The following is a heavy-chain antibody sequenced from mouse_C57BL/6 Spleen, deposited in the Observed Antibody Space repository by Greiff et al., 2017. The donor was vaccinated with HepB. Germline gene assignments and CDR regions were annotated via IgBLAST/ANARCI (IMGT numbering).Heavy chain of an antibody. D-gene: IGHD2-1*01. V-gene: IGHV1-69*01. CDR1: GYTFTSYW. CDR2: IDPSDSYT. J-gene: IGHJ2*01. Sequence: QVQLKQPGAELVMPGASVKLSCKASGYTFTSYWMHWVKQRPGQGLEWIGEIDPSDSYTNYNQKFKGKSTLTVDKSSSTAYMQLSSLTSEDSAVYYCARGLYGNYFDYWGQGTTLTVSS. CDR3: ARGLYGNYFDY.